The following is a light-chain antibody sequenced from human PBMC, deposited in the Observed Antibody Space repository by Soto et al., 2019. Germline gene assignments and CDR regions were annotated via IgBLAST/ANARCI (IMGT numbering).Light chain of an antibody. CDR3: QQHAELLLI. J-gene: IGKJ1*01. Sequence: VLTLSPGTLSLSPGERATLSCRASQSVSNNYLAWYQQKPGQAPRLLIYGVSSRAPGVPDRFSGSGSGTEFTRTFCRLRLEACAVHSIQQHAELLLIFGQGTKVDIK. CDR1: QSVSNNY. V-gene: IGKV3-20*01. CDR2: GVS.